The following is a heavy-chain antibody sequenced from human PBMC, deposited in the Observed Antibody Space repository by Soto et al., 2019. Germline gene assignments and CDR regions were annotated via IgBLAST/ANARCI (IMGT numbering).Heavy chain of an antibody. CDR1: GYTFTTHG. Sequence: QVQLVQSGAEVKKPGASVKVSCKASGYTFTTHGISWVRQVPGQGLEWMGWVRGDNGHTNYAQSLQGRVTMTTDTATNTAYMELRSLRSDDTAVYYCARDLGYCSSGPCDREWFDPWGQGTLVTVSS. V-gene: IGHV1-18*01. CDR2: VRGDNGHT. D-gene: IGHD2-2*01. CDR3: ARDLGYCSSGPCDREWFDP. J-gene: IGHJ5*02.